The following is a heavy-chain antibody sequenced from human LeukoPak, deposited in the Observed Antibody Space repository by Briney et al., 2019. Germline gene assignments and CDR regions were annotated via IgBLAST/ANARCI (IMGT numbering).Heavy chain of an antibody. CDR3: AKDFHCSGGSCYSMGHDY. D-gene: IGHD2-15*01. J-gene: IGHJ4*02. CDR2: ISGDGSST. Sequence: GGSLRLSCAASGFTFHDYAMHWVRQAPGKGLEWVSVISGDGSSTYYADSLKGRFAISRDNRKNSLYLQMNSLRTEDSALYYCAKDFHCSGGSCYSMGHDYWGQGTLVTVSS. CDR1: GFTFHDYA. V-gene: IGHV3-43*02.